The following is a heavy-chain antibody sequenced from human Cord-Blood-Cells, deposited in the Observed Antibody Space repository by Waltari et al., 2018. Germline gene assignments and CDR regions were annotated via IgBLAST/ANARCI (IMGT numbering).Heavy chain of an antibody. J-gene: IGHJ4*02. CDR1: GFTFGSYA. V-gene: IGHV3-30*04. Sequence: QVQLVESGGGVVQPGRSLRLSCAASGFTFGSYAMHGVPRAPGRGREGVAIISYDGSNKYYADSVKGRFTISRDNSKNTLYLQMNSLRAEDTAVYYCARGSLGQRYYYGSGSYLDYFDYWGQGTLVTVSS. D-gene: IGHD3-10*01. CDR2: ISYDGSNK. CDR3: ARGSLGQRYYYGSGSYLDYFDY.